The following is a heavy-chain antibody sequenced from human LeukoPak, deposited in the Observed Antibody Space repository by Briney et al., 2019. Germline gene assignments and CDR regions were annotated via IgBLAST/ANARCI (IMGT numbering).Heavy chain of an antibody. D-gene: IGHD3-10*01. CDR3: TRDYRGKDV. V-gene: IGHV3-7*01. J-gene: IGHJ6*02. CDR2: IKHDGSDK. Sequence: GGSLRLSCAASGFTFSTYWMSWVRQAPGKGLEWVANIKHDGSDKFCADSMKGRFTISRDNARNSVYLQMDSLRAEDTAVYYCTRDYRGKDVWGRGTTVTVSS. CDR1: GFTFSTYW.